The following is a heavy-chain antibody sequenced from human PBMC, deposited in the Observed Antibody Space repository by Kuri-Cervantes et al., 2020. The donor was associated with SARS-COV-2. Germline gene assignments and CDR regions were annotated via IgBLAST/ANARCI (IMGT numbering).Heavy chain of an antibody. CDR2: ISGSGGST. CDR3: AKDSEDCSSTSCYFDY. CDR1: GFTFSNYA. D-gene: IGHD2-2*01. V-gene: IGHV3-23*01. J-gene: IGHJ4*02. Sequence: ETPSLTCAASGFTFSNYAMSWVRQAPGKGLEWVSAISGSGGSTYYADSVKGRFTISRDNSKNSLYLQMNSLRTEDTALYYCAKDSEDCSSTSCYFDYWGQGTLVTVSS.